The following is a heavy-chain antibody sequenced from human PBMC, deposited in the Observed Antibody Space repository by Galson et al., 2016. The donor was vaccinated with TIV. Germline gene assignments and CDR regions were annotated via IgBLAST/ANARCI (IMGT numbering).Heavy chain of an antibody. V-gene: IGHV2-5*02. D-gene: IGHD2-2*01. CDR2: IYWDDDK. Sequence: PALVKPTQTLTLTCTFSGFSLSTSGVAVGWIRQPLGKALEWLALIYWDDDKRYRPSLKSRLTITKDTPKNQVLLTVTNLDPEDTATYYCAHRRSVASAVLDAFDIWGPGTVVTVSS. J-gene: IGHJ3*02. CDR1: GFSLSTSGVA. CDR3: AHRRSVASAVLDAFDI.